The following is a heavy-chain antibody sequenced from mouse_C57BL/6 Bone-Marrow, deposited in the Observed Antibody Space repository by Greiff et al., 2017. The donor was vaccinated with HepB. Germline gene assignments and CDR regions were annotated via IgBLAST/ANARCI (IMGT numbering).Heavy chain of an antibody. Sequence: EVHLVESGGGLVQPGGSLSLSCAASGFTFTDYYMSWVRQPPGKALEWLGFIRNKANGYTTEYSASVKGRFTISRDNSQSILYLQMNALRAEDSATYYCARSLYYSNPAWFSYWGQGTLVTVSA. V-gene: IGHV7-3*01. J-gene: IGHJ3*01. CDR3: ARSLYYSNPAWFSY. CDR2: IRNKANGYTT. D-gene: IGHD2-5*01. CDR1: GFTFTDYY.